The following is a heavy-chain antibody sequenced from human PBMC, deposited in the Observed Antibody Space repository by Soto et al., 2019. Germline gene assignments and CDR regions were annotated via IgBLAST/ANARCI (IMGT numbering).Heavy chain of an antibody. Sequence: QVQLVQSGAEVKKPGSSVKVSCKASGGTFSSYTISWVRQAPGQGLEWMGRIIPILGIAKHAQKFQGRVTITADKSTSTAYMALSSLRSEDSAVYCCACGYSCGYCDFWGQGTLVTVSS. V-gene: IGHV1-69*02. CDR3: ACGYSCGYCDF. CDR1: GGTFSSYT. CDR2: IIPILGIA. J-gene: IGHJ4*02. D-gene: IGHD5-18*01.